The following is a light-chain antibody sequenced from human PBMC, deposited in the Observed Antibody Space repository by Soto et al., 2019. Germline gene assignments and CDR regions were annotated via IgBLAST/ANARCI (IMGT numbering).Light chain of an antibody. CDR1: SSNIGSNY. Sequence: QSVLTQPPSASGIPGQRVTISCSGSSSNIGSNYVYWYQQLPGTAPKLLIYRNNQRPSGVPDRFSGSKSGPSASLAISGLRSEDEADYYCAARDDSLSGVAFGGGTKLTVL. CDR2: RNN. J-gene: IGLJ2*01. CDR3: AARDDSLSGVA. V-gene: IGLV1-47*01.